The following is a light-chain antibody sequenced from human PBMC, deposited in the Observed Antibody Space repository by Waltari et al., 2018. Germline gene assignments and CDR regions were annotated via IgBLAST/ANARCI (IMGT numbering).Light chain of an antibody. Sequence: DIQMTQSPSTLSASVGDRITITCRASQSISDWLAGYQQKPGKAPKVLFYKAFTLASGVPSRFSGSGFGTEFTLTISSLQPDDFATYYCQQYNTFSVTFGGGTKVEIK. CDR1: QSISDW. CDR2: KAF. J-gene: IGKJ4*01. V-gene: IGKV1-5*03. CDR3: QQYNTFSVT.